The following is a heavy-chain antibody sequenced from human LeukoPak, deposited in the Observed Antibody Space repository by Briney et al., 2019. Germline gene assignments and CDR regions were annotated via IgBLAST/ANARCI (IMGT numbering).Heavy chain of an antibody. CDR3: ARSSFRSAIAAAGVDY. D-gene: IGHD6-13*01. J-gene: IGHJ4*02. CDR1: GYSFTSHW. V-gene: IGHV5-51*01. Sequence: GESLKISCKASGYSFTSHWIGWVRQTPGKGLEWMGLIFPGDSDVRYSPSFQGQVTFSVDTSISAAYLQWSGLKASDTAMYYCARSSFRSAIAAAGVDYWGQGTLVTVSS. CDR2: IFPGDSDV.